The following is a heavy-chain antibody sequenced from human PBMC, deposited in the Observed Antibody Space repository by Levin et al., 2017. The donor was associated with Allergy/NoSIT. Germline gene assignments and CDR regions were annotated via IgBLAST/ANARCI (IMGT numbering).Heavy chain of an antibody. Sequence: GESLKISCTASGFTFSNYPMSWVRQTPGKGLEWISAIGASSGTTYYADSVQGRFTISRDNSGNILYLQMNSLRADDTAVYYCARHLLAAGREYDYWGQGTLVTVSS. J-gene: IGHJ4*02. V-gene: IGHV3-23*01. D-gene: IGHD6-13*01. CDR3: ARHLLAAGREYDY. CDR2: IGASSGTT. CDR1: GFTFSNYP.